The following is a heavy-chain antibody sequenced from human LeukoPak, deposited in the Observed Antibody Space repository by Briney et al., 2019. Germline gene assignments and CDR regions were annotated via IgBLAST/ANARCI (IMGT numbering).Heavy chain of an antibody. CDR1: GGSISSSSYY. D-gene: IGHD3-22*01. Sequence: SETLSLTCTVSGGSISSSSYYWGWIRQPPGKGLEWIGSIYYSGSTNYNPSLKSRVTISVDTSKNQFSLKLSSVTAADTAVYYCAREGSGYFNYWGQGTLVTVSS. CDR3: AREGSGYFNY. CDR2: IYYSGST. J-gene: IGHJ4*02. V-gene: IGHV4-39*07.